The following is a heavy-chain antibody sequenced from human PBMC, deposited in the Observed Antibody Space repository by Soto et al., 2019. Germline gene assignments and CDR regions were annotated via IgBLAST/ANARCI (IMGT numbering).Heavy chain of an antibody. D-gene: IGHD6-19*01. CDR3: AKASSGWYGGPYYFDY. CDR2: ISGSGGST. CDR1: GFTFSSYA. J-gene: IGHJ4*02. Sequence: GGSLRLSCAASGFTFSSYAMSWVRQAPGKGLEWVSAISGSGGSTYYADSVKGRFTISRDNSKNTLYLQMNSLRAEDTAVYYCAKASSGWYGGPYYFDYWGQGTLVTVSS. V-gene: IGHV3-23*01.